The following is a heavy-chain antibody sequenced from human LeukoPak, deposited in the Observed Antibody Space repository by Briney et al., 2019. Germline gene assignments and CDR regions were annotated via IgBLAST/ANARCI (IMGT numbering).Heavy chain of an antibody. Sequence: GGSLRLSCAASGFTFSSYSMNWVRQAPGKGLEWVSSISSSSSYIYYADSVKGRFTISRDNAKNSLYLQMNSLRAEDTAVYYCARDLGGRSSGAFGIWGQGTMVTVSS. CDR1: GFTFSSYS. V-gene: IGHV3-21*01. D-gene: IGHD6-6*01. CDR2: ISSSSSYI. CDR3: ARDLGGRSSGAFGI. J-gene: IGHJ3*02.